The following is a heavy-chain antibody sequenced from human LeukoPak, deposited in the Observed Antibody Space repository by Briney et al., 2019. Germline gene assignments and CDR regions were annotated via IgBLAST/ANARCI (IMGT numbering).Heavy chain of an antibody. CDR2: ISGSGTST. V-gene: IGHV3-23*01. Sequence: GGSLRLSCVASGFSFPSHAMTWVRQAPGKGLEWVSSISGSGTSTYYADSVKGRFTISRDTSKNTVSLQMNSLRVEDTAMYYCTRDQMNYWGQGTLVTVSS. CDR1: GFSFPSHA. D-gene: IGHD5-24*01. J-gene: IGHJ4*02. CDR3: TRDQMNY.